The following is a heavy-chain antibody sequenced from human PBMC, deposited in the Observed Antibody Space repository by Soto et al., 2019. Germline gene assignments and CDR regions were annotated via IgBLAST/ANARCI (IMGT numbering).Heavy chain of an antibody. J-gene: IGHJ4*02. V-gene: IGHV1-69*13. D-gene: IGHD5-18*01. CDR1: GGTFSSYA. CDR3: ARESLGDTVMVIQGFYFDY. CDR2: IIPIFGTA. Sequence: SVKVSCKASGGTFSSYAISWVRQAPGQGLEWMGGIIPIFGTANYAQKFQGRVTITADESTSTAYMELSSLRSEDTAVYYCARESLGDTVMVIQGFYFDYWGQGTLVTVSS.